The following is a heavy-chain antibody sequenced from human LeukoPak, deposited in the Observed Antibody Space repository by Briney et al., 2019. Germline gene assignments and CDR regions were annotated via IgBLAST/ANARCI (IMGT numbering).Heavy chain of an antibody. Sequence: SVKVSCXASGGTFSSYAISWVRQAPGQGLEWMGRIIPIFGTANYAQKFQGRVTITTDESTSTAYMELSSLRSEDTAVYYCARENYYDSSGPLDYWGQGTLVTVSS. CDR2: IIPIFGTA. CDR1: GGTFSSYA. V-gene: IGHV1-69*05. D-gene: IGHD3-22*01. J-gene: IGHJ4*02. CDR3: ARENYYDSSGPLDY.